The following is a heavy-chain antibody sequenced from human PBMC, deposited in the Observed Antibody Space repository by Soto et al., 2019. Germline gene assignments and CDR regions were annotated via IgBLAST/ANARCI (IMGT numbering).Heavy chain of an antibody. V-gene: IGHV1-69*02. D-gene: IGHD3-9*01. CDR2: IIPILGIA. J-gene: IGHJ6*02. CDR3: ASLIYDILTGYLRDGYGMVV. CDR1: GGTFSSYT. Sequence: SVKVSCKASGGTFSSYTISWVRQAPGQGLEWMGRIIPILGIANYAQKFQGRVTITADKSTSTAYMELSSLRSEDTAVYYCASLIYDILTGYLRDGYGMVVWGQGTTVTVSS.